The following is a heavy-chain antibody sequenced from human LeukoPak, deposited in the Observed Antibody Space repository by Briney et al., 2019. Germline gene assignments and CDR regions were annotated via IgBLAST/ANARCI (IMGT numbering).Heavy chain of an antibody. J-gene: IGHJ3*02. CDR1: GYTFTSYA. D-gene: IGHD3/OR15-3a*01. V-gene: IGHV7-4-1*02. Sequence: ASVKLSCKASGYTFTSYAMNWVRQPPGQGLEWMGWINTNTGNPTYAQGFTGRFVFSLDTFVSTAYLQISSLKAEDTAVYYCAVFRTGWDAFDIWGQGTMVTVSS. CDR3: AVFRTGWDAFDI. CDR2: INTNTGNP.